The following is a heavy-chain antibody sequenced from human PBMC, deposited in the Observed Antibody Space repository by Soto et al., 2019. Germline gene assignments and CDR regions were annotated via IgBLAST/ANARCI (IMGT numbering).Heavy chain of an antibody. V-gene: IGHV5-10-1*01. CDR3: ASSPRGYCSSTSCRELGNYYGMDV. CDR2: IDPSDSYT. J-gene: IGHJ6*02. CDR1: WYSFTSYW. Sequence: GESLKISCKGSWYSFTSYWISWVRQIPGKGLEWMGRIDPSDSYTNYSPSFQGHVTISADKSISTAYLQWSSLKASDTAMYYCASSPRGYCSSTSCRELGNYYGMDVWGQGTTVTVSS. D-gene: IGHD2-2*01.